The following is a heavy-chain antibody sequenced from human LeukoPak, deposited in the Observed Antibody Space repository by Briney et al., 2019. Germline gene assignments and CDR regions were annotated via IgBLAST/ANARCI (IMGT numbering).Heavy chain of an antibody. V-gene: IGHV3-7*01. CDR1: GFTFSSYW. CDR3: ARDLLATTGIGY. CDR2: IKQDGSEK. J-gene: IGHJ4*02. Sequence: PGGSLRLSCAASGFTFSSYWISWVRQAPGKGPEWVANIKQDGSEKYYVDSVKGRFTISRDNAKNSLYLQMNSLRAEDTAVYYCARDLLATTGIGYWGQGTLVTVSS. D-gene: IGHD5-24*01.